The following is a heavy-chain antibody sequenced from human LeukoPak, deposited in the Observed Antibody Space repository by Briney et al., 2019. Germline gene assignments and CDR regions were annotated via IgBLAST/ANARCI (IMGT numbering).Heavy chain of an antibody. CDR1: GGTFSSYA. Sequence: SVKVSCKASGGTFSSYAISRVRQAPGQGLEWMGRIIPIFGTANYAQKFQGRVTITTDESTSTAYMELSSLRSEDTAVYYCARDEPRDIYYDSSGYYPSGAFDIWGQGTMVTVSS. CDR2: IIPIFGTA. V-gene: IGHV1-69*05. CDR3: ARDEPRDIYYDSSGYYPSGAFDI. D-gene: IGHD3-22*01. J-gene: IGHJ3*02.